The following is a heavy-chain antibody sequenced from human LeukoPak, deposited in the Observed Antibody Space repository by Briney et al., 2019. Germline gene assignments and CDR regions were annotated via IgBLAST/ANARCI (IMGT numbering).Heavy chain of an antibody. D-gene: IGHD6-13*01. J-gene: IGHJ1*01. CDR1: GFTFSSYA. Sequence: QPGGSLRLSCAASGFTFSSYAMSWVRQAPGKGLEWVSAISGSGGSTYYADSVKGRFTISRDNSKNTLYLQMNSLRAEDAAVYYCAKSPPYSSSWYHSIYFQHWGQGTLVTVSS. CDR3: AKSPPYSSSWYHSIYFQH. V-gene: IGHV3-23*01. CDR2: ISGSGGST.